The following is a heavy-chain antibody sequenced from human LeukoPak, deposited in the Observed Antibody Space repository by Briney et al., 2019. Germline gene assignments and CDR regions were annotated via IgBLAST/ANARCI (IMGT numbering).Heavy chain of an antibody. CDR1: GYTFTGYY. Sequence: GASVKVSCKASGYTFTGYYMHWVRQAPGQGLEWMGWINPNSGGTNYAQKLQGRVTMTTDTSTSTAYMELRSLRSDDTAVYYCARDTADFHSSSWHEGFDYWGQGTLVTVSS. CDR3: ARDTADFHSSSWHEGFDY. V-gene: IGHV1-2*02. J-gene: IGHJ4*02. D-gene: IGHD6-13*01. CDR2: INPNSGGT.